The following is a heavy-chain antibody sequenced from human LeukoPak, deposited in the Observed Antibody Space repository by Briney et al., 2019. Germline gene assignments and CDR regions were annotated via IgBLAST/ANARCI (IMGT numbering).Heavy chain of an antibody. J-gene: IGHJ4*02. Sequence: ASVKVSCKVSGYTFTDYYMHWVQQAPGKGLEWMGLVDPEDGETIYAEKFQGRVTITADTSTDTAYMELSSLSSEDTAVYYCATVLGATHFDYWGQGTLVTVSS. CDR2: VDPEDGET. CDR3: ATVLGATHFDY. V-gene: IGHV1-69-2*01. D-gene: IGHD1-26*01. CDR1: GYTFTDYY.